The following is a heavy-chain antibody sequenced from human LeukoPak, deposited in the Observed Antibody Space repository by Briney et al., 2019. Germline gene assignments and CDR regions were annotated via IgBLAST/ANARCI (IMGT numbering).Heavy chain of an antibody. CDR2: ISGSGGST. V-gene: IGHV3-23*01. Sequence: SGGSLRLSCAASGFTFSISGMGWVRQAPGKGLECVSPISGSGGSTSYADSVKGRFTISRDNSKNTLYLQMNSLRAEDTAVHYCARGRNTGRQYYFDYWGQGTLVTVAS. J-gene: IGHJ4*02. D-gene: IGHD5-18*01. CDR1: GFTFSISG. CDR3: ARGRNTGRQYYFDY.